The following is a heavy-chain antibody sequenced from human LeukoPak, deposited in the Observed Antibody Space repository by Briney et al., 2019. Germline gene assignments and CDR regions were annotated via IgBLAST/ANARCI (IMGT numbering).Heavy chain of an antibody. CDR3: ARDARVEMGNDYYYGMDV. Sequence: GGSLRLSCAASGFTFSDYYMSWIRQAPGKGLEWVSYISSSGSTIYYADSVKGRFTISRDNAKNSLYLQMNSLRAEDTAVYYCARDARVEMGNDYYYGMDVWGQGTTVTVSS. CDR1: GFTFSDYY. D-gene: IGHD1-1*01. CDR2: ISSSGSTI. V-gene: IGHV3-11*01. J-gene: IGHJ6*02.